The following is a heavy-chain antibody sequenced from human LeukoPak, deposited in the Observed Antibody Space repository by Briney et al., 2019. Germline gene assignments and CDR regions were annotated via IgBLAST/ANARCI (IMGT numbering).Heavy chain of an antibody. Sequence: KPSQTLSLTCAISGDSVSSNSAAWNWIRQSPSRGLEWLGRTYYRSTWYNDYAVSVRGRITVNPDTSKNQFSLHLNSVTPEDTAVYYCARRLTQYDCFDPWGQGILVTVSS. CDR2: TYYRSTWYN. J-gene: IGHJ5*02. D-gene: IGHD2-2*01. V-gene: IGHV6-1*01. CDR3: ARRLTQYDCFDP. CDR1: GDSVSSNSAA.